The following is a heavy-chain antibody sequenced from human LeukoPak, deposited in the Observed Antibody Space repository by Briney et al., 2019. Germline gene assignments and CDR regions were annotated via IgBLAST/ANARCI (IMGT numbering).Heavy chain of an antibody. CDR2: IYYSGST. V-gene: IGHV4-59*01. D-gene: IGHD6-6*01. J-gene: IGHJ6*02. CDR1: GGSISSYY. Sequence: PSETLSLTCTVSGGSISSYYWSWIRQPPGKGLEWIGYIYYSGSTNYNPSLKSQVTISVDTSKNQFSLKLSSVTAADTAVYYCAREIRPSGSSPYYYYYGMDVWGQGTTVTVSS. CDR3: AREIRPSGSSPYYYYYGMDV.